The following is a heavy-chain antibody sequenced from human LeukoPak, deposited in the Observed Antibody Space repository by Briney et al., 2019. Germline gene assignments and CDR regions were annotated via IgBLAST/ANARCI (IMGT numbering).Heavy chain of an antibody. CDR3: ARGLTYYYDSSGYYYFDY. CDR1: GFTFSSYS. CDR2: ISSSSSYI. D-gene: IGHD3-22*01. Sequence: PGGSLRLSCAASGFTFSSYSMNWVRQAPGKGLEWVSSISSSSSYIYYADSVKGRFTISRDNAKNSLYLQMNSLRAEDTAVYYCARGLTYYYDSSGYYYFDYWGQGTLVTVSS. J-gene: IGHJ4*02. V-gene: IGHV3-21*01.